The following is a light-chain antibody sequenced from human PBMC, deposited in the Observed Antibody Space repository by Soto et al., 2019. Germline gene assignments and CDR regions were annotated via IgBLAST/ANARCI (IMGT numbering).Light chain of an antibody. V-gene: IGKV3-15*01. CDR3: QQYNKWPLT. Sequence: IVVTLSPDTLSVSTGERATLSCRASQSVSIDLAWYQQTPGQAPRLLIYGASTRATGVPPTFSGSASGTEFTLTISSLQSEDFTVYYCQQYNKWPLTFGQGTKVDI. CDR1: QSVSID. CDR2: GAS. J-gene: IGKJ1*01.